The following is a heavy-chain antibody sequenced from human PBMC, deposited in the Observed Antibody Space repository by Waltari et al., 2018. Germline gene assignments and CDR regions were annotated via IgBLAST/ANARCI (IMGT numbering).Heavy chain of an antibody. CDR1: GYSISSGYY. J-gene: IGHJ4*02. CDR3: ARGGGELWDKDY. V-gene: IGHV4-38-2*01. D-gene: IGHD3-16*01. CDR2: IYHSGST. Sequence: QVQLQESGPGLVKPSETLSLTCAVSGYSISSGYYWGWIRQPPGKGLEWIGSIYHSGSTSYNPSLKSRVTISVDTSKNQFSLKLSSVTAADTAVYYCARGGGELWDKDYWGQGTLVTVSS.